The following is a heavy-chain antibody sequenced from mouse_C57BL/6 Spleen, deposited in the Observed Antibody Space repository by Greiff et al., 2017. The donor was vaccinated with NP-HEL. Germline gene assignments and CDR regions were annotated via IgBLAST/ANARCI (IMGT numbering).Heavy chain of an antibody. CDR2: IDPSDSYT. V-gene: IGHV1-50*01. CDR3: AREEGGWSKAWFAY. CDR1: GYTFTSYW. Sequence: QVQLQQSGAELVKPGASVKLSCKASGYTFTSYWMQWVKQRPGQGLEWIGEIDPSDSYTNYNQKFKGKATLTVDTSSSTAYMQLSSLTSEDSAVYYCAREEGGWSKAWFAYWGQGTLVTVSA. D-gene: IGHD3-3*01. J-gene: IGHJ3*01.